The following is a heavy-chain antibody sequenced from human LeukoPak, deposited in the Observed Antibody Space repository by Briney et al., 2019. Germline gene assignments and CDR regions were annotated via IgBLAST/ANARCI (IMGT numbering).Heavy chain of an antibody. CDR3: AEGMEIFDH. Sequence: SETLSLTCAVYGGSFSGYYWSWIRQPPGKGLEWIGEINHSGSTNYNPSLKSRVTISVDTSKNQFSLKLSSVTAADTAVYYCAEGMEIFDHWGQGTLVTVSS. CDR2: INHSGST. CDR1: GGSFSGYY. J-gene: IGHJ4*02. D-gene: IGHD2-8*01. V-gene: IGHV4-34*01.